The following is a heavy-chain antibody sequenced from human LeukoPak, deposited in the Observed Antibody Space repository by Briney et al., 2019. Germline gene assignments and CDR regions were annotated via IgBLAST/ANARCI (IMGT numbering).Heavy chain of an antibody. CDR3: ATWNYYYYGMDV. J-gene: IGHJ6*02. Sequence: SETLSLTCTVSGGSISSSSYYWGWIRQPPGKGLEWIGSIYYSGSTYYNPSLKSRVTISVDTSKNQFSLKLSSVTAADTAVYYCATWNYYYYGMDVWGQGTTVTVSS. V-gene: IGHV4-39*07. D-gene: IGHD1-1*01. CDR2: IYYSGST. CDR1: GGSISSSSYY.